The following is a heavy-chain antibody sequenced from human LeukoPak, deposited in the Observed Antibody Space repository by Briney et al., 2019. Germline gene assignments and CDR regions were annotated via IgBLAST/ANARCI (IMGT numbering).Heavy chain of an antibody. V-gene: IGHV4-39*07. CDR3: ARDWGGADI. CDR2: INHSGST. CDR1: GGSISSRSYY. D-gene: IGHD3-16*01. Sequence: SETLSLTCIVSGGSISSRSYYWGWIRQPPGKGLEWIGEINHSGSTNYNPSLKSRVTISVDTSKNQFSLKLSSVTAADTAVYYCARDWGGADIWGQGTMVTVSS. J-gene: IGHJ3*02.